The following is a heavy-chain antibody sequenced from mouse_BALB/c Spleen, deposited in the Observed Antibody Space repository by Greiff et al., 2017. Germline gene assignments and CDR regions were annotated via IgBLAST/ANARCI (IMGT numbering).Heavy chain of an antibody. Sequence: EVQLQESGGDLVKPGGSLKLSCAASGFTFSSYGMSWVRQTPDKRLEWGATISRGGSYTYYPDSVKGRFTISRDNAKNTLYLQMSSLKSEDTAMYYCARHEWEKRYYFDSSGQHTTLTLSS. CDR3: ARHEWEKRYYFDS. D-gene: IGHD4-1*01. CDR1: GFTFSSYG. V-gene: IGHV5-6*01. CDR2: ISRGGSYT. J-gene: IGHJ2*01.